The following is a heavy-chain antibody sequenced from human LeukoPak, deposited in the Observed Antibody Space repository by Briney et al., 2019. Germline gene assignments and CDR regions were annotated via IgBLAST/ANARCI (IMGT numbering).Heavy chain of an antibody. D-gene: IGHD5-12*01. CDR3: ARDLGIVARPDFDY. V-gene: IGHV3-48*02. CDR1: GFTFSSYS. J-gene: IGHJ4*02. CDR2: ISSSSTI. Sequence: GGSLRLSCAASGFTFSSYSMNWVRQAPGKGLEWVSYISSSSTIYYADSVKGRFTISRDNAKNSLYLQMNSLRDEDTAVYYCARDLGIVARPDFDYWGQGTLVTVSS.